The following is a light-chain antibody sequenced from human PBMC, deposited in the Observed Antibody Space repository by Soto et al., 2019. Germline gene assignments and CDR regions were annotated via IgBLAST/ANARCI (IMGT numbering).Light chain of an antibody. J-gene: IGLJ2*01. CDR1: STNIGSGFD. Sequence: QSALTQSPSVSGAPGQRVTISCTGSSTNIGSGFDVHWYQQLPGTAPTLLIFGSSNRPSGVPDRFSGSKSGTSASLAITGLQAEDEAHYYCQSYDSSLSGSNVFGGGTKLTVL. CDR2: GSS. V-gene: IGLV1-40*01. CDR3: QSYDSSLSGSNV.